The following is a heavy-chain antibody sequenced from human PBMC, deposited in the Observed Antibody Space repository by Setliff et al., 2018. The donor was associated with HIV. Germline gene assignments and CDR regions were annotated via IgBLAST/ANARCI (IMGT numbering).Heavy chain of an antibody. CDR1: GFTFSGSP. CDR2: IKTEAEGYAT. D-gene: IGHD3-22*01. V-gene: IGHV3-73*01. CDR3: ARPQHIYDDSSDEY. Sequence: GGSLRLSCGASGFTFSGSPMHWVRQASGKGLEWVGRIKTEAEGYATAYAASVKGRFTISRDNSKNTAYLQMSSLKTEDTAVYYCARPQHIYDDSSDEYWGQGTLVTVSS. J-gene: IGHJ4*02.